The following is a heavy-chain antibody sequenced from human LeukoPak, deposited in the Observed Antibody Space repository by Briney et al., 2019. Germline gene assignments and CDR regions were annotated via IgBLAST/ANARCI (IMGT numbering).Heavy chain of an antibody. CDR3: AGLSGSYYGKY. D-gene: IGHD1-26*01. CDR2: INADGSFI. V-gene: IGHV3-74*01. CDR1: GITFSSYW. Sequence: GGSLRLSCVASGITFSSYWMHWARQAPGKGLVWVSRINADGSFISYADSVKGRFTISRDNAKNTLYLQMSSLRAEDTAVYYCAGLSGSYYGKYWGQGILVTVSS. J-gene: IGHJ4*02.